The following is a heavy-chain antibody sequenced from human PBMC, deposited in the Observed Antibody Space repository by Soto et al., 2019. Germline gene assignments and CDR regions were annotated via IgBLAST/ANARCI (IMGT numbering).Heavy chain of an antibody. Sequence: EVQLLESGGGLVQPGGSLRLSCAASGVTFSSYAMSWVRQAPGKGLEWVSAISGSGGITYYADSVKGRFTISRDNYKNTLYLQMNSLRAEDTAVYYCARQKGGSDIVVVVAVSYYFDYWGQGTLVTVSS. CDR1: GVTFSSYA. J-gene: IGHJ4*02. CDR2: ISGSGGIT. D-gene: IGHD2-15*01. CDR3: ARQKGGSDIVVVVAVSYYFDY. V-gene: IGHV3-23*01.